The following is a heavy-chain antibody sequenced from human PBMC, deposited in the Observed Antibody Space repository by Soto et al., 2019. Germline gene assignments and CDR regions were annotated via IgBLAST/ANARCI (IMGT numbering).Heavy chain of an antibody. CDR1: GFTFSGYG. J-gene: IGHJ6*02. V-gene: IGHV3-33*01. CDR3: ARDWGYCSSTSCPEDYYGVDV. D-gene: IGHD2-2*01. Sequence: SLRLSCAASGFTFSGYGMHWVRQAPGKGLEWVAVIWYDGSNKYYADSVKGRFTISRDNSKNTLYLQMNSLRAEDTAVYYCARDWGYCSSTSCPEDYYGVDVWGQGTTVTVSS. CDR2: IWYDGSNK.